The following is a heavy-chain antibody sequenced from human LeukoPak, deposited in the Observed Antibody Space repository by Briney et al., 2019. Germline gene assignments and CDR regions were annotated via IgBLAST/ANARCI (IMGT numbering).Heavy chain of an antibody. Sequence: PSETLSLTCTVSGGSISSSSYYWGWIRQPPGKGLEWIGNIYYSGSTYYNPSLKSRVTISVDTSKNQFSLKLSSVTAADTAVYYCARSPLSSSGWYRAEYWGQGIRVTVSS. J-gene: IGHJ4*02. V-gene: IGHV4-39*01. CDR1: GGSISSSSYY. CDR2: IYYSGST. CDR3: ARSPLSSSGWYRAEY. D-gene: IGHD6-19*01.